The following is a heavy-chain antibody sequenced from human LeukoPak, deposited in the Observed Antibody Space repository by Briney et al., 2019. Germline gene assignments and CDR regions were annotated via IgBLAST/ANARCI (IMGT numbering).Heavy chain of an antibody. CDR2: ISTSGST. CDR1: GDSISPYY. Sequence: PSETLSLTCAVSGDSISPYYWRWLRQPAGKGLEWIGRISTSGSTNYNPSLKSRVTMSVDTSRDHFSINLTSVTAADTAVYYGAREWSPRAFDIWGQATMVTVSS. V-gene: IGHV4-4*07. J-gene: IGHJ3*02. D-gene: IGHD1-26*01. CDR3: AREWSPRAFDI.